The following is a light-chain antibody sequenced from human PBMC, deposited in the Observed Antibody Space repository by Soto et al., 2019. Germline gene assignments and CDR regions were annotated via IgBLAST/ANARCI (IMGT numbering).Light chain of an antibody. V-gene: IGKV1-5*01. CDR2: DAS. Sequence: DIQMTQSPSTLSASVGDRVTITCRASQSISSWLAWYQQKPGKDPKLLISDASVLESGVPSRFSGSGSGTEFTLTISSLQPDDFATYYCQQYESYSRTFGQGTKVDIK. CDR3: QQYESYSRT. CDR1: QSISSW. J-gene: IGKJ1*01.